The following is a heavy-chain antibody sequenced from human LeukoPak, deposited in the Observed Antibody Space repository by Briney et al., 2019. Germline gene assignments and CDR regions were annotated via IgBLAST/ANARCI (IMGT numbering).Heavy chain of an antibody. CDR2: ICSGGNT. CDR3: ARDGPWKSDC. J-gene: IGHJ4*02. D-gene: IGHD1-1*01. CDR1: GGSVSSSYY. Sequence: SETLSLTCTVSGGSVSSSYYWGWIRQPPGKGLEWIGSICSGGNTCYNPSLESRVTISVDSSRSHLFLQLTSATAADTAVYFCARDGPWKSDCWGRGTLVTVSS. V-gene: IGHV4-39*02.